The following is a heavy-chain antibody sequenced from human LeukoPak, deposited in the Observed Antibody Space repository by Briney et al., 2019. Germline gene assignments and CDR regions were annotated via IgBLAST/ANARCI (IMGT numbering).Heavy chain of an antibody. CDR1: GDKFYRFG. V-gene: IGHV1-18*01. CDR3: ARDVVHTVTTLDY. D-gene: IGHD4-17*01. J-gene: IGHJ4*02. Sequence: ASVKVSCKASGDKFYRFGISWVRQAPGQGLEWMGWISAQNGNTNYAEKLRGRVTMSTDTFTSTAYIEVRNLRSDDTAMYYCARDVVHTVTTLDYWGQGTLVTVSS. CDR2: ISAQNGNT.